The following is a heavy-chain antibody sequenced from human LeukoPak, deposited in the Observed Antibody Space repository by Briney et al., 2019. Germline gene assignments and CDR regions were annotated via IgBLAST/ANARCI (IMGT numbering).Heavy chain of an antibody. J-gene: IGHJ5*02. D-gene: IGHD3-22*01. CDR2: IWYDGSNK. CDR1: GFTLSSYG. CDR3: ARDRSITYYYDSSGYYYWFDP. Sequence: GRSLRLSCAASGFTLSSYGIHWVRQAPGKGLEWVAVIWYDGSNKYYADSVKGRFTISRDNSKNTLYLQMNSLRAEDTAVYYCARDRSITYYYDSSGYYYWFDPWGQGTLVTVSS. V-gene: IGHV3-33*01.